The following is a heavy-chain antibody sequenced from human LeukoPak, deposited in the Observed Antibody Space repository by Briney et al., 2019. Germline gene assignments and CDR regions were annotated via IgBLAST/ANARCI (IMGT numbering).Heavy chain of an antibody. J-gene: IGHJ4*02. CDR3: AREGPRGNSQFDY. CDR1: GSTFSNYG. Sequence: TGKSLRLSCAASGSTFSNYGMHWVRQAPGKGLEWVALIWYDGSNKYYTDSVKGRLTISRDNSKDTLFLQMNSLRAEDTAVYYCAREGPRGNSQFDYWGQGTLVTVSS. CDR2: IWYDGSNK. V-gene: IGHV3-33*01. D-gene: IGHD4-23*01.